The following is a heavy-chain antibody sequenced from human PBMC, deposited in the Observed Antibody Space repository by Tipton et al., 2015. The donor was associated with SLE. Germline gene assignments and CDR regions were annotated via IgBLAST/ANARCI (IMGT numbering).Heavy chain of an antibody. D-gene: IGHD6-19*01. J-gene: IGHJ4*02. Sequence: TLSLTCTVSGGSISSYSWSWIRQSPGKGLEWIAYMYDSNIYYGGSTNYNPSLKSRVTISVDTSKNQFSLKLSSVTAADTAVYYCARQGGQWLDFDYWGQGTLVTVSS. CDR3: ARQGGQWLDFDY. CDR2: MYDSNIYYGGST. V-gene: IGHV4-59*08. CDR1: GGSISSYS.